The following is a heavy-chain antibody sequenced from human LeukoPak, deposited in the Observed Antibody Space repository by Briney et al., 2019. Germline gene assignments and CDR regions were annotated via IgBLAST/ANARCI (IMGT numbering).Heavy chain of an antibody. Sequence: SETLSLTCAVYGGSFSGYYWSWIRQPPGKGLEWIGYIYYSGSINYNPSLKSRVTISVDTSKNQFSLKLNSVTAADTAVYYCARGLGLNYFDYWGQGTLVTVSS. J-gene: IGHJ4*02. CDR2: IYYSGSI. V-gene: IGHV4-59*08. CDR1: GGSFSGYY. CDR3: ARGLGLNYFDY. D-gene: IGHD7-27*01.